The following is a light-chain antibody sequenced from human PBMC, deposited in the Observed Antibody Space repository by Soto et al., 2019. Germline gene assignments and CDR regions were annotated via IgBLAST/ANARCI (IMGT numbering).Light chain of an antibody. J-gene: IGKJ1*01. CDR1: QSVDSTF. Sequence: EIVLTQSPGSLSLSPGQRATLSCRASQSVDSTFFAWYQKKPGQAPRLLIYGASKRDTGLPDRFSGSGSGTDFTLTISRLEPEDLAVYYCQQYMSSVTFGQGTKVEI. CDR3: QQYMSSVT. CDR2: GAS. V-gene: IGKV3-20*01.